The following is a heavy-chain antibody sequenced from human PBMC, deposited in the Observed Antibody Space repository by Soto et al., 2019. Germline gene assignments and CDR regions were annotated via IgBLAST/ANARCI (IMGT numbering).Heavy chain of an antibody. Sequence: EVQLLESGGGLVQPGGSLRLSCAASGFTFSSYAMSWVRQAPGKGLEWVSAISGSGGSTYYADSVKGRFTISRDNSKNTLYLQMNSLRAEDTAVYYCAKDSWPIVVVVAATGDAFDIWGQGTMVTVSS. D-gene: IGHD2-15*01. J-gene: IGHJ3*02. V-gene: IGHV3-23*01. CDR2: ISGSGGST. CDR1: GFTFSSYA. CDR3: AKDSWPIVVVVAATGDAFDI.